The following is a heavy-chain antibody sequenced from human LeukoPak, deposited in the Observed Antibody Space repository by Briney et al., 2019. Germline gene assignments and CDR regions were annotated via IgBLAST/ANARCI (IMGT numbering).Heavy chain of an antibody. CDR2: INHSGST. D-gene: IGHD2-21*02. V-gene: IGHV4-34*01. Sequence: KPSETLSLTCAVYGGSFSGYYWSWIRQPPGKGLEWIGEINHSGSTNYNPPLKSRVTISVDTSKNQFSLKLSSVTAADTAVYYCAREVTPQKVFDYWGQGTLVTVSS. J-gene: IGHJ4*02. CDR1: GGSFSGYY. CDR3: AREVTPQKVFDY.